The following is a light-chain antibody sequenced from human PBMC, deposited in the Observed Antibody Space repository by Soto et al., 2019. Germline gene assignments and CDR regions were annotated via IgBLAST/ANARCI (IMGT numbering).Light chain of an antibody. CDR2: DAS. J-gene: IGKJ5*01. CDR3: QQSYMDPIT. Sequence: DIQMTQSPSSLSESVGNRVTITCRASQSISTYLNWYQKKPGKAPNLLIYDASRLQSGVPSRFSGSGGGTDFTLSISSVQPEDFATYFCQQSYMDPITFGQGTQLEI. V-gene: IGKV1-39*01. CDR1: QSISTY.